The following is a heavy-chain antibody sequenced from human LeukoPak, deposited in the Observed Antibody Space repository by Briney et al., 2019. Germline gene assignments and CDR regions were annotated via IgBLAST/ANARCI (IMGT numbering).Heavy chain of an antibody. D-gene: IGHD3-10*01. CDR3: AKGISYYGSGSYYDY. V-gene: IGHV3-9*01. CDR1: GFTFDDYA. Sequence: PGRSLRLSCAASGFTFDDYAMPWVRQAPGKGLEWVSGISWNSGSIGYADSVKGRFTISRDNAKNSLYLQMNSLRAEDTALYYCAKGISYYGSGSYYDYWGQGTLVTVSS. CDR2: ISWNSGSI. J-gene: IGHJ4*02.